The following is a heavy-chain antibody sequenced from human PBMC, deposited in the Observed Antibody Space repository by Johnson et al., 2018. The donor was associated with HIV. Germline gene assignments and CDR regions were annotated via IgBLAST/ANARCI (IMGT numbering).Heavy chain of an antibody. D-gene: IGHD4-17*01. CDR3: AKGENDYGDYGLDAFDI. CDR1: GFIVSSNY. CDR2: ISGSGGST. J-gene: IGHJ3*02. Sequence: EKLVESGGGLVQPGGSLRLSCAASGFIVSSNYMSWVRQAPGKGLEWVSAISGSGGSTYYADSVKGRFTISRDNSKNTLYLQMNSLRAEDTAVYYCAKGENDYGDYGLDAFDIWGQGTMVTVSS. V-gene: IGHV3-23*04.